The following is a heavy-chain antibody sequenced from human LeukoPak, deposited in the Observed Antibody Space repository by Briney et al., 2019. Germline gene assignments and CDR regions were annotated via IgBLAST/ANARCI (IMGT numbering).Heavy chain of an antibody. Sequence: PSETLSLTCAVYGGSFSGYYWSWIRQPPGKGLEWIGSIYYSGSTYYNPSLKSRVTISVDTSKNQFSLKLSSVTAADTAVYYCARRRRESAFDIWGQGTMVTVSS. CDR1: GGSFSGYY. CDR3: ARRRRESAFDI. D-gene: IGHD3-10*01. V-gene: IGHV4-34*01. J-gene: IGHJ3*02. CDR2: IYYSGST.